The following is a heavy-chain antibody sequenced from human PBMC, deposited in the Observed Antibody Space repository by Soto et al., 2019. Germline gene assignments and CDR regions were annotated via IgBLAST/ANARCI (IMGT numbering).Heavy chain of an antibody. CDR2: IIPILGIA. D-gene: IGHD2-2*01. J-gene: IGHJ4*02. CDR3: ARAIVVVPAEPDY. Sequence: QVQLVQSGAEVKKPGSSVKVSCKASGGTFSSYTISWVRQAPGQGLEWMGRIIPILGIANYAQKFQGRVTITADKSTSTAYMELSSLRSEDTAVYYCARAIVVVPAEPDYWGQGTLVTVSS. V-gene: IGHV1-69*02. CDR1: GGTFSSYT.